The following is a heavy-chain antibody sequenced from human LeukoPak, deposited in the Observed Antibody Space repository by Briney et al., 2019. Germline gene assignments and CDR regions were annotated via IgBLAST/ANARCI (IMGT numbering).Heavy chain of an antibody. CDR1: GGSISSGNYY. D-gene: IGHD3-22*01. V-gene: IGHV4-39*01. CDR2: VYYGGIS. J-gene: IGHJ4*02. Sequence: PSETLSLTCTVSGGSISSGNYYWGWIRQPPGKGLEWIGSVYYGGISSYNPSLKSRVTMSVETSKNQFSLRLSSVTAADTAVYYCARGNNYDSSGYYFDYWGQGTLVTVSS. CDR3: ARGNNYDSSGYYFDY.